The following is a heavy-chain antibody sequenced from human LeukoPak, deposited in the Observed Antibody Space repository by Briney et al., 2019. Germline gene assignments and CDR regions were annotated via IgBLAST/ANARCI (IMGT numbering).Heavy chain of an antibody. D-gene: IGHD2-8*01. Sequence: GGSLRLSCVESGFTFSSYGMQWVRQAPGKELEWVAFIRFGGSYDYYADSVKGRFTISRDDPKNTLYLQMNSLRAEDTAVYYCARDPAHCSYDVCNLRPVSWGQCTLVTVSS. J-gene: IGHJ5*02. CDR2: IRFGGSYD. V-gene: IGHV3-30*02. CDR3: ARDPAHCSYDVCNLRPVS. CDR1: GFTFSSYG.